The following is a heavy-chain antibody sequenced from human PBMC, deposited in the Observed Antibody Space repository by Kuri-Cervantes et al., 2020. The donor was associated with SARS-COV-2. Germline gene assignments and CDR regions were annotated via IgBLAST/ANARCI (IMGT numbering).Heavy chain of an antibody. D-gene: IGHD3-10*01. V-gene: IGHV6-1*01. Sequence: SQTLSLTCAISGDSVSSNSAAWNWIRQSPSRGLEWLGRTYYRSKWYNDYAASVKSRITINPDTSKNQFSLQLNSVTPEDTAVYYCARERYYYGSGSYSPSRFDPWGQGTLVTVSS. J-gene: IGHJ5*02. CDR2: TYYRSKWYN. CDR1: GDSVSSNSAA. CDR3: ARERYYYGSGSYSPSRFDP.